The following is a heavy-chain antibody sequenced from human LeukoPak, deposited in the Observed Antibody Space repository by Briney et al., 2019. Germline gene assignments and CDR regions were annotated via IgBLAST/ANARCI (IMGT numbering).Heavy chain of an antibody. CDR1: GFTFSSYG. Sequence: GGSLRLSCAASGFTFSSYGMHWVRQAPGKGLEWVAFIRYDGSNKYYADSVKGRFTISRDNSKNTLYLQMNSLRAEDTAVYYCANSHYYGSGSQYYFDYWGQGTLVTVSS. V-gene: IGHV3-30*02. CDR3: ANSHYYGSGSQYYFDY. D-gene: IGHD3-10*01. J-gene: IGHJ4*02. CDR2: IRYDGSNK.